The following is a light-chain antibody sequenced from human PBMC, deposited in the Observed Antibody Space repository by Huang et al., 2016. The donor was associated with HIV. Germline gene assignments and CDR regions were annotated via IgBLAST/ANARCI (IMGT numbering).Light chain of an antibody. V-gene: IGKV2-30*02. CDR1: QSLIPSNGNTY. CDR2: QGS. Sequence: VVLTQSPLYLSVTLGQPASISCRSSQSLIPSNGNTYLNWFQQRPGQAPRRLISQGSRRDSGVPDRFSGSGSGTDFTLKISRVEAEDVGVYYCMQGTHLFTFGGGTRVDIK. CDR3: MQGTHLFT. J-gene: IGKJ4*01.